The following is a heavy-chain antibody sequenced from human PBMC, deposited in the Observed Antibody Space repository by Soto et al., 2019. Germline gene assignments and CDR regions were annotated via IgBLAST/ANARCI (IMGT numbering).Heavy chain of an antibody. J-gene: IGHJ6*02. V-gene: IGHV3-66*01. D-gene: IGHD5-12*01. CDR3: ARYSGYDYYYYGMDV. CDR1: GFTVSSNY. Sequence: GGSLRLSCAASGFTVSSNYMSWVRQAPGKGLEWVSVIYSGGSTYYADSVKGRFTISRDNSKNTLYLQMNSLRAEDTAVYYCARYSGYDYYYYGMDVWGQGTTVTVSS. CDR2: IYSGGST.